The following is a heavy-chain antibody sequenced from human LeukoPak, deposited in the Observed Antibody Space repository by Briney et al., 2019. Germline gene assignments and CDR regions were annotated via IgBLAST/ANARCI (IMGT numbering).Heavy chain of an antibody. CDR3: ARTEAFDI. CDR2: ISYDGSNK. Sequence: GRSLRLSCAASGFTFSTYAMHWVRQAPGKGLEWVAVISYDGSNKFYAGSVKGRFTISRDNSKNTLYLQMNSLRAEDTALYYCARTEAFDIWGQGTMVTVSS. J-gene: IGHJ3*02. V-gene: IGHV3-30*04. CDR1: GFTFSTYA.